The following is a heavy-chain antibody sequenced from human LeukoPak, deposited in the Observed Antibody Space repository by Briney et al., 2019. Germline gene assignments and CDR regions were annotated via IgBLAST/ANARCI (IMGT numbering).Heavy chain of an antibody. CDR1: GFTFNSYG. CDR2: IWYDGTNK. CDR3: ARPRTYSSSWFPFDY. J-gene: IGHJ4*02. V-gene: IGHV3-33*01. D-gene: IGHD6-13*01. Sequence: PGRSLRLSCAASGFTFNSYGMHWVRQAPGKGLEWVALIWYDGTNKYYADSVKGRFTISRDNSKNTLYRQMNSLRAEDTAVYYCARPRTYSSSWFPFDYWGQGTLVTVPS.